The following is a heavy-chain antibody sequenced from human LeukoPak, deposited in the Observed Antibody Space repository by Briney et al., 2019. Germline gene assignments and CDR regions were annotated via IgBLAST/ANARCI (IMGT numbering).Heavy chain of an antibody. V-gene: IGHV6-1*01. CDR2: TYQRSKWYN. CDR1: GDSVSSNSAA. CDR3: AREDCSGGSCYGGFDC. J-gene: IGHJ4*02. Sequence: SQTLSLTCAISGDSVSSNSAAWNWIRQSPSRGLEWLGRTYQRSKWYNDYALSVKSRITINPDTSKNQFSLQLNSVTPEDTAVYYCAREDCSGGSCYGGFDCWGQGTLATVSS. D-gene: IGHD2-15*01.